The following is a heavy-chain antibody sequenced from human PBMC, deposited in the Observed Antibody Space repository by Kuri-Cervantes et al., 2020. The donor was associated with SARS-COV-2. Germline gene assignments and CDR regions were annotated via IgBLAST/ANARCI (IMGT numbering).Heavy chain of an antibody. CDR2: ISGSGGST. J-gene: IGHJ4*02. V-gene: IGHV3-23*01. CDR3: AKGRIRFLEWLSLLDY. Sequence: GESLKISCAASGFTFSSYAMSWVRQAPGKGLEWVSAISGSGGSTYYADSVKGRFTISRDNSKNTLYLQMNSLRAEDTAVYYCAKGRIRFLEWLSLLDYWGQGTLVTVSS. CDR1: GFTFSSYA. D-gene: IGHD3-3*01.